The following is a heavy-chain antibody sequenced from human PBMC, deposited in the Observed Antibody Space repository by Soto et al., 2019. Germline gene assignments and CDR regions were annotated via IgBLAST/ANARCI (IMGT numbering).Heavy chain of an antibody. Sequence: QVQLVESGGGLVKPGESLTVSCAASGFSFRDYFMSWIRQAPGKGLEWVSYIGPYGNTIYYADSVKGRFTISRDDANNSLYLLMNGLRAEETAVYYCGRGDYTYGVYWGQGSLVTVSS. V-gene: IGHV3-11*01. J-gene: IGHJ4*02. CDR2: IGPYGNTI. CDR3: GRGDYTYGVY. CDR1: GFSFRDYF. D-gene: IGHD3-3*01.